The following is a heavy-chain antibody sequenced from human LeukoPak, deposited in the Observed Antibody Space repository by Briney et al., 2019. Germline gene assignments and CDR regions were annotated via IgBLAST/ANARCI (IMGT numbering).Heavy chain of an antibody. Sequence: ASVKVSCKASGYTFTSSGVGWVRQAPGQGLEWMGWISAYNGNTNYAQNLQGRVTMTTDTSTNTAYMQLRSLRSDDTALYYCARVTKSYYYYDYMDVWGSGTTVTVSS. D-gene: IGHD4-11*01. CDR3: ARVTKSYYYYDYMDV. V-gene: IGHV1-18*01. J-gene: IGHJ6*03. CDR1: GYTFTSSG. CDR2: ISAYNGNT.